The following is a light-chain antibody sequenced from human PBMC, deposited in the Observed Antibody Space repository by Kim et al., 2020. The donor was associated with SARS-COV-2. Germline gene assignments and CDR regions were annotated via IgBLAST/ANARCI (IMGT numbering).Light chain of an antibody. CDR1: QSLVHSDGNTY. Sequence: DIVLTQSSLSSPVTLGQPASISCRSSQSLVHSDGNTYLNWLQQRPGQPPRLLIYRVSNRFSGVPDRFSGSGTGTDFTLRITRVEAEDVGLYYCTQTTQFPYTFGQGTKLEI. V-gene: IGKV2-24*01. CDR3: TQTTQFPYT. J-gene: IGKJ2*01. CDR2: RVS.